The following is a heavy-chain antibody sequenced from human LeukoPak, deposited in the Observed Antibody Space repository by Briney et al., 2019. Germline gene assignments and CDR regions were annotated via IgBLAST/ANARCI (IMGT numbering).Heavy chain of an antibody. D-gene: IGHD1-7*01. V-gene: IGHV4-30-4*08. CDR1: GGSISSGDYY. J-gene: IGHJ4*02. Sequence: PSQTLSLTCTVSGGSISSGDYYWSWIRQPPGKGLEWIGYIYYSGSTYYNPSLKSRVTISVDTSKNQFSLKLSSVTAADTAVYYCARARELQYYFDYWGQGTLVTVSS. CDR3: ARARELQYYFDY. CDR2: IYYSGST.